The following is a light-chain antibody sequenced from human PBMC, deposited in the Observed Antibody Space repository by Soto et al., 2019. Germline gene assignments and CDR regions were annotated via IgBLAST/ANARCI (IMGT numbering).Light chain of an antibody. CDR3: QQYNGWPLT. CDR1: QSVSNNY. J-gene: IGKJ4*01. CDR2: GAS. V-gene: IGKV3-20*01. Sequence: EIVLTQSPGTLSFSPGERATLSCRASQSVSNNYLAWYQQKPGQAPRLLIYGASNRATGVPDRFSGGGSGTEFTLTISSLQSEDFAVYYCQQYNGWPLTFGGGTKVDIK.